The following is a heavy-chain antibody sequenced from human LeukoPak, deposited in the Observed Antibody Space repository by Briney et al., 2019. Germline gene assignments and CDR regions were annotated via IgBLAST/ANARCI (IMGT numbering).Heavy chain of an antibody. CDR2: IRYDGSRK. CDR1: GFIFSSYG. D-gene: IGHD4/OR15-4a*01. J-gene: IGHJ3*02. Sequence: PGGSLRLSCAASGFIFSSYGMHWVRQAPDKGLEWVAFIRYDGSRKYYADSVKGQFTISRDNSKNTLYLQMNSLRAEDTAMYYCAKVSLNMVNDAFDIWGQGTMVSVPS. CDR3: AKVSLNMVNDAFDI. V-gene: IGHV3-30*02.